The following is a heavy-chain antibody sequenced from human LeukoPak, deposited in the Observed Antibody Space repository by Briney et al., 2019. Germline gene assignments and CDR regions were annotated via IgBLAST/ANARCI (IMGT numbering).Heavy chain of an antibody. CDR1: GFTFTSSA. CDR2: IVVGSGNT. V-gene: IGHV1-58*01. Sequence: SVKVSCKASGFTFTSSAVQWVRQARGQRLEWIGWIVVGSGNTNYAQKFQGRVTMTRDTSISTAYMELSRLRSDDTAVYYCARAGWYYYDSSGNELFQHWGQGTLVTVSS. CDR3: ARAGWYYYDSSGNELFQH. J-gene: IGHJ1*01. D-gene: IGHD3-22*01.